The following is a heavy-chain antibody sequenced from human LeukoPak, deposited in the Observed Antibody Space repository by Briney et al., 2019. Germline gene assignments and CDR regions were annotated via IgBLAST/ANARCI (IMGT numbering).Heavy chain of an antibody. D-gene: IGHD2-2*01. CDR2: INPNSGGT. V-gene: IGHV1-2*02. Sequence: ASVKVSCQASGYTFTGYYMHWVRQAPGQGLEWMGWINPNSGGTNYAQKFQGRVTMTRDTSISTAYMELSRLRSDDTAVYYCARVRWYCSRTSCPELPFNYWGQGTLVTVSS. CDR1: GYTFTGYY. CDR3: ARVRWYCSRTSCPELPFNY. J-gene: IGHJ4*02.